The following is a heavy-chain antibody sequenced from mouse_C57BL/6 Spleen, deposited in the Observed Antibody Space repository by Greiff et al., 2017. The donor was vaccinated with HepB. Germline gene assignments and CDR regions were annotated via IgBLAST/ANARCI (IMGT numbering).Heavy chain of an antibody. Sequence: EVQLVESGGGLVKPGGSLKLSCAASGFTFSSYAMSWVRQTPEKRLEWVATISDGGSYTYYPDNVKGRFTISRDNAKNNLYLQMSHLKSEDTAMYYCARESYYTKGFAYWGQGTLVTVSA. D-gene: IGHD2-12*01. J-gene: IGHJ3*01. CDR3: ARESYYTKGFAY. CDR2: ISDGGSYT. V-gene: IGHV5-4*01. CDR1: GFTFSSYA.